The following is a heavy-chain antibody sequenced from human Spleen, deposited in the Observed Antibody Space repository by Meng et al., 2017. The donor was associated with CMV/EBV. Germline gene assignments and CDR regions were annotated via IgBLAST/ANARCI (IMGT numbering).Heavy chain of an antibody. CDR3: ARDTNYLTY. CDR1: GHSISTGYY. D-gene: IGHD2-8*01. Sequence: SETLSLTCTVSGHSISTGYYWGWIRQPPGKGLEWIGSIYYSGSTYYSPSLKSRVTISIDTSKNQFSLRLNSVTAADTAVYYCARDTNYLTYWGQGKLVTVSS. V-gene: IGHV4-38-2*02. CDR2: IYYSGST. J-gene: IGHJ4*02.